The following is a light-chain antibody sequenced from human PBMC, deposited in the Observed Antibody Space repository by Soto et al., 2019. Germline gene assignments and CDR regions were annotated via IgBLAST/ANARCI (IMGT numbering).Light chain of an antibody. CDR3: QQYNNWPRT. CDR2: GAS. J-gene: IGKJ1*01. Sequence: IVMTQSPATLSVSPGVRATLSCRASHGISDTLAWYQQKPGQAPKLLIHGASTRATGFPARFSGSGSGTDFTLTISSLQSEDFAVYYCQQYNNWPRTFGQGTKVDIK. V-gene: IGKV3-15*01. CDR1: HGISDT.